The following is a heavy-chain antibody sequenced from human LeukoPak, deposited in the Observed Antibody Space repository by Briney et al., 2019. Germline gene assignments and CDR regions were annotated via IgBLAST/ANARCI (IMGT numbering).Heavy chain of an antibody. J-gene: IGHJ4*02. D-gene: IGHD1-1*01. V-gene: IGHV3-9*01. CDR2: ISWNSGSI. CDR3: AKDPDAYTGTTAFDY. CDR1: GFTFDDYA. Sequence: GGSLRLSCAASGFTFDDYAMHWVRQAPGKGLEWVSGISWNSGSIGYADSVKGRFTISRDNAKNSLYLQMNSLRAEDTALYYCAKDPDAYTGTTAFDYWGQGTLVTVSS.